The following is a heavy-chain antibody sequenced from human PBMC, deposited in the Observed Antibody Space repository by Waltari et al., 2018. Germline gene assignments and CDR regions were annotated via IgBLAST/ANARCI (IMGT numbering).Heavy chain of an antibody. CDR3: VRLEDCTGPGGNCYSGDSFAMDV. J-gene: IGHJ6*02. CDR1: GGSFSGYY. V-gene: IGHV4-34*02. Sequence: QVQLQQWGAGLLQPSETLSLTCAFSGGSFSGYYLGWIRQPPGKGLEWIGEINHSGNTNHNPSLRSRVTMLVDTSKSQFSLKLNAVTAADTAVYYCVRLEDCTGPGGNCYSGDSFAMDVWGQGTTVTVSS. CDR2: INHSGNT. D-gene: IGHD2-8*02.